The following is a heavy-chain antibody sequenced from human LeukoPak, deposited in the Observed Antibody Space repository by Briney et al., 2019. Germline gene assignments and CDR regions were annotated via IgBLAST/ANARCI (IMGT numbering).Heavy chain of an antibody. CDR1: GFSFITYS. CDR3: ARDGAYSGSYRAAFDI. CDR2: ISSGSTTI. V-gene: IGHV3-48*04. Sequence: GGSLRLSCAASGFSFITYSMNWVRQAPGKGLEWVSYISSGSTTIYYADSVKGRFTISRDNAKNSLYLQMNSLRAEDTAVYYCARDGAYSGSYRAAFDIWGQGTMVTVSS. J-gene: IGHJ3*02. D-gene: IGHD1-26*01.